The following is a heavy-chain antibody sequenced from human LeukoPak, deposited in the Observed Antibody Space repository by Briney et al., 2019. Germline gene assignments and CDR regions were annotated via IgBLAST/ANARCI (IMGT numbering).Heavy chain of an antibody. V-gene: IGHV3-23*01. D-gene: IGHD6-19*01. CDR1: GLTFSSYA. J-gene: IGHJ4*02. CDR2: ISGSGGST. Sequence: GGSLRLSCAASGLTFSSYAMSWVRQAPGKGLEWVSAISGSGGSTYYADSVKGRFTISRDNSKNSLYLQMNSLRAEDTAVYYCAGSIAVAGTDFDYWGQGTLVTVSS. CDR3: AGSIAVAGTDFDY.